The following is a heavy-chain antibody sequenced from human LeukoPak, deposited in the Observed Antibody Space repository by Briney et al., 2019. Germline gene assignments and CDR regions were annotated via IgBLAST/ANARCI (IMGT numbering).Heavy chain of an antibody. CDR2: IYYSGST. J-gene: IGHJ6*03. V-gene: IGHV4-39*01. CDR1: GGSISSSSYY. Sequence: SETLSLTCTVSGGSISSSSYYWGWIRQPPGKGLEWIGSIYYSGSTYYNPSLKSRVTISVDTSKNQFSLKLSSVTAADTAVYYCARQATRYYYYYMDVWGKGTTLTVSS. CDR3: ARQATRYYYYYMDV.